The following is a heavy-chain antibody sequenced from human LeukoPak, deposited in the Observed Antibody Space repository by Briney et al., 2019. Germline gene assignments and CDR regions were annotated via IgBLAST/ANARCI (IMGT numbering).Heavy chain of an antibody. CDR3: ARGGISRSYYYYMDV. J-gene: IGHJ6*03. D-gene: IGHD3-3*02. V-gene: IGHV4-34*01. CDR1: GGSFSGYY. Sequence: SETLSLTCAVYGGSFSGYYWSWIRQPPGKGLEWIGEINHSGSTNYNPSLKSRVTISVDTSKNQFSLKPSSVTAADTAVYYCARGGISRSYYYYMDVWGKGTTVTISS. CDR2: INHSGST.